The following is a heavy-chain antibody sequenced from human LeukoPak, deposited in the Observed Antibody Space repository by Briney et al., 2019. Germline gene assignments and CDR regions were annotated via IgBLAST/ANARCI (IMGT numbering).Heavy chain of an antibody. CDR2: IRQDGSEK. Sequence: GGSLRLSCAASGFTFSSYWMSWVRQAPGKGLEWVANIRQDGSEKYYVDSVKGRFTISRDNAKNSLYLQMNSLRAEDTAVYYCASESGDIVGAFYYYYYMDVWGKGTTVTVSS. J-gene: IGHJ6*03. CDR3: ASESGDIVGAFYYYYYMDV. D-gene: IGHD1-26*01. CDR1: GFTFSSYW. V-gene: IGHV3-7*01.